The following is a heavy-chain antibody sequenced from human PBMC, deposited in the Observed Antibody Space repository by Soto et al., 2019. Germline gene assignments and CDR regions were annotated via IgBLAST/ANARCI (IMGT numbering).Heavy chain of an antibody. CDR1: GGSISSSNW. Sequence: QVQLQESAPGLVKPSGTLSLTCAVSGGSISSSNWWRWVRQPPGKGLEWIGEIYHRGSTNYNPSRKSRVTITVDKSKNQFSLKLSSVTAEDTAVYYCARVPYSEMATIDWYFDLWGRGTLVTVSS. D-gene: IGHD5-12*01. J-gene: IGHJ2*01. CDR3: ARVPYSEMATIDWYFDL. CDR2: IYHRGST. V-gene: IGHV4-4*02.